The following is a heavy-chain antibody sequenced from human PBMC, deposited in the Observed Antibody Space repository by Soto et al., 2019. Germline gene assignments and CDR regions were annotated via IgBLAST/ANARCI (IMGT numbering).Heavy chain of an antibody. CDR3: GRGGDYYGWGGGGMDV. Sequence: QVQLVQSGAEVKKPGASVKVSCKASGYTFTGYYMHWVRQAPGQGLEWMGWINPNSGGTNYAQKFQGWVTMTRDTSISTAEMELGRLRSDDAAVYYCGRGGDYYGWGGGGMDVWGQGTTVTVSS. CDR2: INPNSGGT. CDR1: GYTFTGYY. V-gene: IGHV1-2*04. D-gene: IGHD3-10*01. J-gene: IGHJ6*02.